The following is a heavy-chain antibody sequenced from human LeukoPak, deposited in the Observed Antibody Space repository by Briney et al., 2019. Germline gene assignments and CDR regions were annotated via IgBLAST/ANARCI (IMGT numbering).Heavy chain of an antibody. CDR2: IFPGDSDT. D-gene: IGHD6-19*01. CDR3: ARPSVYSSGWYGVY. V-gene: IGHV5-51*01. CDR1: GYTFTTYW. J-gene: IGHJ4*02. Sequence: GESLKISCKGSGYTFTTYWIGWVRQMPGKGLEWMGIIFPGDSDTRYSPSFQGQVTISADKSISTAYLQWSSLKASDTAMYYCARPSVYSSGWYGVYWGQGTLVTVSS.